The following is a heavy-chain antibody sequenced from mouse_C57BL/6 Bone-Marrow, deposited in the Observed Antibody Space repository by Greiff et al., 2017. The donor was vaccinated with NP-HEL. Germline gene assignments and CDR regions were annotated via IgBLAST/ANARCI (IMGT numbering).Heavy chain of an antibody. D-gene: IGHD1-2*01. V-gene: IGHV1-81*01. Sequence: QVQLQQSGAELARPGASVKLSCKASGYTFTSYGISWVKQRTGQGLEWIGEIYPRSGNTYYNEKFKGKATLTADKSSSTAYMELRSLTSEDSAVYFCARCGDITTAHYFDYWGQGTTLTVSS. J-gene: IGHJ2*01. CDR2: IYPRSGNT. CDR1: GYTFTSYG. CDR3: ARCGDITTAHYFDY.